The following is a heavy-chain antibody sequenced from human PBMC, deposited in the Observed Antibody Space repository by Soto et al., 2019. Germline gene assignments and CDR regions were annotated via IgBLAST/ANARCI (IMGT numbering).Heavy chain of an antibody. CDR1: GFTFDDYV. V-gene: IGHV3-9*01. CDR3: VTGFSSSRFYVDS. J-gene: IGHJ4*02. CDR2: ISWNSNSK. Sequence: EVQLVESGGGLVQPGTSLRLSCAASGFTFDDYVMHWVRQAPGKGLEWVSGISWNSNSKDYADSVTGRFTVSRDNAKNSLYLQMDSLRTEDTALYYCVTGFSSSRFYVDSWGQGTLVTVSS. D-gene: IGHD6-13*01.